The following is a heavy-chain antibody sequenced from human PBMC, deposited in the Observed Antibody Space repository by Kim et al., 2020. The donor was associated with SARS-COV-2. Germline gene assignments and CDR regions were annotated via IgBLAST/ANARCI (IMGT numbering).Heavy chain of an antibody. V-gene: IGHV5-51*01. CDR3: ARPHSGYSYGYDAFDI. CDR2: IYPGDSDT. D-gene: IGHD5-18*01. Sequence: GESLKISCKGSGYSFTSYWIGWVRQMPGKGLEWMGIIYPGDSDTRYSPSFQGQVTISADKSISTAYLQWSSLKASDTAMYYCARPHSGYSYGYDAFDIWGQGTMVTVSS. CDR1: GYSFTSYW. J-gene: IGHJ3*02.